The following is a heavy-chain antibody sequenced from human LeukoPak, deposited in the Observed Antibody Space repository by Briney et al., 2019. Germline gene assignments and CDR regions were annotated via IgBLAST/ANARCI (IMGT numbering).Heavy chain of an antibody. D-gene: IGHD2-15*01. J-gene: IGHJ4*02. V-gene: IGHV3-48*01. CDR1: GFTFRHYA. Sequence: PGGSLRLSCAASGFTFRHYAMTWVRQAPGKGLEWLSYISGNSRTIFYADSLEDRFTISRDNAKNSVFLQLDNLSAGDTALYYCAREACVDGTCYFYFDYWGRGTLVAVSS. CDR2: ISGNSRTI. CDR3: AREACVDGTCYFYFDY.